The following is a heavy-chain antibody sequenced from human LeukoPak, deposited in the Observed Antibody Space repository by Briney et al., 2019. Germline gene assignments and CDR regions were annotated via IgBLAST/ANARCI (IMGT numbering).Heavy chain of an antibody. V-gene: IGHV4-39*07. J-gene: IGHJ6*03. CDR1: GGSISSSSYY. D-gene: IGHD5-12*01. Sequence: SETLSLTCTVSGGSISSSSYYWGWVRQPPGKGLEWIGNIFYSGSTYYSPSLKSRVTISLDTSRNQFSLKLNSVTAADTAVYYCARVDSGYFMVYYYMDAWGKGTTVTVSS. CDR3: ARVDSGYFMVYYYMDA. CDR2: IFYSGST.